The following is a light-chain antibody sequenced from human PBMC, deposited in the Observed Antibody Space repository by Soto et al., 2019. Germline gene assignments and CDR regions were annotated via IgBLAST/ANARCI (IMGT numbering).Light chain of an antibody. CDR2: DAS. Sequence: DIQMTQSPSSLSASVGDRVTITCQASQDITNYLNWYQQKPGKAPKLLIYDASNLETGVPSRFSGSGSGTDFTFTISSLQPEGIARYYCQQYDNVPITFGQGTRLEIK. J-gene: IGKJ5*01. V-gene: IGKV1-33*01. CDR3: QQYDNVPIT. CDR1: QDITNY.